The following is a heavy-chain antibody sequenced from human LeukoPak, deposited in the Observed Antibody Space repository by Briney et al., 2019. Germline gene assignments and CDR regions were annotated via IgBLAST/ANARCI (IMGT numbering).Heavy chain of an antibody. CDR3: AKGILAAGLFFDY. D-gene: IGHD6-13*01. CDR2: IKADGSKK. V-gene: IGHV3-7*01. CDR1: GFTFSNSW. J-gene: IGHJ4*02. Sequence: GGSLRLSCAASGFTFSNSWMYWVRQAPGKGLEWVANIKADGSKKYYVDSVKGRFTISRDNAKTSLYLEMNSLRAEDTAVYYCAKGILAAGLFFDYWGQGTLVTVSS.